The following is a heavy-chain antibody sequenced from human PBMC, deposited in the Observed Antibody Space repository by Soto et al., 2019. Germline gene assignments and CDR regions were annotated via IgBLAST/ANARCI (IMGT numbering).Heavy chain of an antibody. CDR3: ARESRYYYDSSGYLSGDAFDI. D-gene: IGHD3-22*01. V-gene: IGHV4-39*02. CDR1: GGSISSSSYY. J-gene: IGHJ3*02. CDR2: IYYSGST. Sequence: ASETLSLTCTVSGGSISSSSYYWGWIRQPPGKGLEWIGSIYYSGSTYYNPSLKSRVTISVDTSKNQFSLKLSSVTAADTAVYYCARESRYYYDSSGYLSGDAFDIWGQGTMVTVSS.